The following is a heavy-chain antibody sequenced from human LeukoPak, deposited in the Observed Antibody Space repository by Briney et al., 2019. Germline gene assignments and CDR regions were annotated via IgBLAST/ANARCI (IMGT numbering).Heavy chain of an antibody. CDR1: GYTFTSYD. CDR2: MNPNSGNT. D-gene: IGHD3-22*01. J-gene: IGHJ4*02. V-gene: IGHV1-8*01. CDR3: ARVAPNYYYYSSECFDY. Sequence: GASVKVSCKASGYTFTSYDINWLRQATGQGLEWMGWMNPNSGNTGYAQKFQGRVTMTRNTSISTAYMELSSLRSEDTAVYYCARVAPNYYYYSSECFDYWGQGTLVTVSS.